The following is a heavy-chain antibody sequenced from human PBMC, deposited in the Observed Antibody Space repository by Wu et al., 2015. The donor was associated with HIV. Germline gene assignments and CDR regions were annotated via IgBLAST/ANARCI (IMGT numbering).Heavy chain of an antibody. CDR1: GATFSNYA. D-gene: IGHD5-18*01. Sequence: QVQLVQSGAEVKKSGSSVRVSCKASGATFSNYALSWVRQAPGQGLEWMGRLIPMYGAADYAQKFQGRVTITADVSTNTAYMVVNSLTSDDTAVYYCAGGGGRTAMDPFDFWGQGNTGHRLL. V-gene: IGHV1-69*13. CDR2: LIPMYGAA. J-gene: IGHJ4*02. CDR3: AGGGGRTAMDPFDF.